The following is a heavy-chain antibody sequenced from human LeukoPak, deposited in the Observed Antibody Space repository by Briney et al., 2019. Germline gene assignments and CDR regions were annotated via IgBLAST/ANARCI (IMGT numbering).Heavy chain of an antibody. CDR3: ARANWGHPMYYFDY. V-gene: IGHV3-66*01. CDR2: IYSGGST. J-gene: IGHJ4*02. CDR1: GFTVSSNY. D-gene: IGHD7-27*01. Sequence: GGSLRPSCAASGFTVSSNYMSWVRQAPGKGLEWVSIIYSGGSTYYADSVKGRFTISRDNSKNTLYLQMNSLRAEDTAVYYCARANWGHPMYYFDYWGQGSLVTVSS.